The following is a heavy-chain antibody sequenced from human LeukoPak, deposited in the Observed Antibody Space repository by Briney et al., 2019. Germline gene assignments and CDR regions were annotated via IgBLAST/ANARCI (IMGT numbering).Heavy chain of an antibody. CDR3: AKGNRGYSYGYMDY. Sequence: PGGSLRLSCVASGFTFSDYYMSWIRQAPGKGLEWVSYISSSGDTIYYGDSVKGRFTISRDNAKNSLYLQMNSLRAEDTALYYCAKGNRGYSYGYMDYWGQGTLVTVSS. V-gene: IGHV3-11*01. D-gene: IGHD5-18*01. CDR1: GFTFSDYY. CDR2: ISSSGDTI. J-gene: IGHJ4*02.